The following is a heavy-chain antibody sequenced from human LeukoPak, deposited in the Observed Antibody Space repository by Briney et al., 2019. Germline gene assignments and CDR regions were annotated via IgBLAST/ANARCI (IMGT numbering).Heavy chain of an antibody. CDR1: GFTFSSYS. CDR3: AKDLMRDRWFGES. V-gene: IGHV3-21*01. D-gene: IGHD3-10*01. CDR2: ISSSSSYI. Sequence: GGSLRLSCAASGFTFSSYSMNWVRQAPGKGLEWVSSISSSSSYIYYADSVKGRFTISRDNAKNSLYLQMNSLRAEDTAVYYCAKDLMRDRWFGESWGQGTLVTVSS. J-gene: IGHJ1*01.